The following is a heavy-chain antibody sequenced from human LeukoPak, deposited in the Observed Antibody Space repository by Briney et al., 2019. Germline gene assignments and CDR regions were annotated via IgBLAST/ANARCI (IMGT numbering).Heavy chain of an antibody. V-gene: IGHV4-59*01. CDR2: IYYSGST. CDR1: GGSIGSYY. J-gene: IGHJ4*02. Sequence: PSETLSLTCTVSGGSIGSYYWSWIRQPPGKGLEWIGYIYYSGSTNYNPSLKSRVTISVDTSKNQFSLKLSSVTAADTAVYYCARGANYYDSSGYYPPVEYWGRGTLVTVSS. D-gene: IGHD3-22*01. CDR3: ARGANYYDSSGYYPPVEY.